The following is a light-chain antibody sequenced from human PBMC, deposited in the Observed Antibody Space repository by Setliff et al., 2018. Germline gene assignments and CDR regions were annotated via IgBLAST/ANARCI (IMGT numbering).Light chain of an antibody. J-gene: IGLJ1*01. CDR2: QVN. V-gene: IGLV2-23*02. CDR3: ISYAGSRTYV. Sequence: ALTQPASASGSPGQSITISCTGTSSDVESYNIVSWYQQHPGKAPKMLFYQVNQRPSGVPDRFSASKSGNTASLTISGLQAEDEADYYCISYAGSRTYVFGGGTKVTVL. CDR1: SSDVESYNI.